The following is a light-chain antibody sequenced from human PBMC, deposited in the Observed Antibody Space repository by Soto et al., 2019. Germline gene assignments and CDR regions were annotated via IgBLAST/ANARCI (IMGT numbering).Light chain of an antibody. CDR1: SSDVGGYNY. Sequence: SALTQPASVSGSPGQSITISCIGTSSDVGGYNYVSWYQQHPGKAPKLMIYDVSNRPSGVSNRFSGSKSGNTASLTISGLQAEDEADYYCSSYATSSSQVFGGGTKLTVL. CDR3: SSYATSSSQV. J-gene: IGLJ2*01. V-gene: IGLV2-14*01. CDR2: DVS.